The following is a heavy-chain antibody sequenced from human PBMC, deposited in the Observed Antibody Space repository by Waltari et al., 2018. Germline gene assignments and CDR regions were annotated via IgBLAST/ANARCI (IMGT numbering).Heavy chain of an antibody. J-gene: IGHJ4*02. CDR1: GGSISSGGYY. CDR3: ARAIVVVTAKSSRYFDY. D-gene: IGHD2-21*02. CDR2: IYHSGST. V-gene: IGHV4-31*03. Sequence: QVQLQESGPGLVKPSQTLSLTCTVSGGSISSGGYYWSWIRQHPGKGLEWIGYIYHSGSTYYNPSLKSRVTISVDRSKNQFSLKLSSVTAADTAVYYCARAIVVVTAKSSRYFDYWGQGTLVTVSS.